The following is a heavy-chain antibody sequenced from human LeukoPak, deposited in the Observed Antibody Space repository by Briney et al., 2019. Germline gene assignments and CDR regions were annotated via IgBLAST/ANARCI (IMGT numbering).Heavy chain of an antibody. D-gene: IGHD1-26*01. CDR1: GFTFSSYG. CDR3: AKSIVGASRYYYMDV. Sequence: PGGSLRLSCAASGFTFSSYGMHWVRQAPGKGLEWVAFIRYDGGNKYYADSVKGRFTISRDNSNNTLYLQMNSLRAEDTAIYYCAKSIVGASRYYYMDVWGEGTTVTVSS. V-gene: IGHV3-30*02. J-gene: IGHJ6*03. CDR2: IRYDGGNK.